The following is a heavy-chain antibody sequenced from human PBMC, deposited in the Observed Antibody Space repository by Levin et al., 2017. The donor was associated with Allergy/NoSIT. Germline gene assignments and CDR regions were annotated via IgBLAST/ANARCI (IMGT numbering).Heavy chain of an antibody. CDR3: ARCRVTNDY. J-gene: IGHJ4*02. D-gene: IGHD3-3*01. V-gene: IGHV3-11*03. CDR1: GFIVSDSY. Sequence: PGGSLRLSCAASGFIVSDSYMSWIRQAPGKGLEWVSYISRGNSYTNYLDSVKGRFTISRDNAKNSLYLQMNSLRAEDTAIYYCARCRVTNDYWGQGTLVTVSS. CDR2: ISRGNSYT.